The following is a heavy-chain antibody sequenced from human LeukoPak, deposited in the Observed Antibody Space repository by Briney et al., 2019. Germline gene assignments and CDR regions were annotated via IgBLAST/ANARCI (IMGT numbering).Heavy chain of an antibody. CDR3: ARAPGYYDIGIFDY. V-gene: IGHV4-59*01. Sequence: RHSETLSLTCTVSGGSISSYYWSWIRQPPGKGLEWIGYIYYSGSTNYNPSLKSRVTISVDTSKNQFSLKLSSVTAADTAVYYCARAPGYYDIGIFDYWGQGTLVTVSS. CDR1: GGSISSYY. CDR2: IYYSGST. J-gene: IGHJ4*02. D-gene: IGHD3-22*01.